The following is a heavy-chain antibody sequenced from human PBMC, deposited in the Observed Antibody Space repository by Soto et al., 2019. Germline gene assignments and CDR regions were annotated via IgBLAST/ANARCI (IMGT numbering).Heavy chain of an antibody. J-gene: IGHJ4*02. V-gene: IGHV3-11*01. D-gene: IGHD3-10*01. CDR3: ASDPYYYASGY. CDR1: GLTFRDHY. Sequence: QVQLVESGGGLVKPGGCLRLSCVASGLTFRDHYMTWIRQAPGKGLEWVSKISSSGDTTFYADSVKGRFTVSRDNTKNSLYLQMDTLRTEDTAVYYCASDPYYYASGYWGQGTLVTVSS. CDR2: ISSSGDTT.